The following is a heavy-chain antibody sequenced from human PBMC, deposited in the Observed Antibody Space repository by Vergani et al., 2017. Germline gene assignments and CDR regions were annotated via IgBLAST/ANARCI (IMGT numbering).Heavy chain of an antibody. D-gene: IGHD6-19*01. J-gene: IGHJ2*01. CDR3: AKDPGYSSGGYWYFDL. Sequence: EMQLWESGGGLVKPGGSLRLSCVGSGFSFGNYAMSWVRQAPGKGLVWVAAIGGGGFGTFHADSVKGRFTGSRDNSKNTLFLQMKTLRADDTAVYYCAKDPGYSSGGYWYFDLWGRGTLVTVSS. CDR2: IGGGGFGT. CDR1: GFSFGNYA. V-gene: IGHV3-23*01.